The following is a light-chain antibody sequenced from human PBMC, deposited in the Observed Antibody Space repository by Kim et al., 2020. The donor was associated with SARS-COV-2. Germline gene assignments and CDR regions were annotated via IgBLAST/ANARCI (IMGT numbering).Light chain of an antibody. CDR3: QQFGSSPWT. CDR1: QSVSSSY. V-gene: IGKV3-20*01. Sequence: SQGERAPHSCRASQSVSSSYLAWYQQKPGQAPRLLIYGASSRATGIPDRFSGSGSGTDFTLTISRLEPEDFAVYYCQQFGSSPWTFGQGTKVDIK. J-gene: IGKJ1*01. CDR2: GAS.